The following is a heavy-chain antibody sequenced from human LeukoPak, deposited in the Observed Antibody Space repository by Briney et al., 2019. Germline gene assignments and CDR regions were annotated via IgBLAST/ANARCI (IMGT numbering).Heavy chain of an antibody. J-gene: IGHJ5*02. V-gene: IGHV1-8*03. D-gene: IGHD2-2*02. Sequence: ASVKVSCKASGYTFTSYDINWVRQATGQGLEWMGWMNPNSGNTGYAQKFQGRVTITRNTSISTAYMELSSLRSEDTAVYYCARGRTIVVVPAAIRSNNWFDPWGQGTLVTVSS. CDR1: GYTFTSYD. CDR3: ARGRTIVVVPAAIRSNNWFDP. CDR2: MNPNSGNT.